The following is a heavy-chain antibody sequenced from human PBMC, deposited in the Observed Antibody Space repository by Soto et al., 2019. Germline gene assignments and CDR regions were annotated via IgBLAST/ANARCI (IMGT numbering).Heavy chain of an antibody. J-gene: IGHJ4*02. Sequence: GGSLRLSCEASEFTLSDAWMNWVRQAPGKGPEWVGPIRGKTEGPTKDYAAPVKDRFIISNDNSRNTLNLQMNSLKTKDTAVYYCTTDNPRAYWGQGTLVTVSS. CDR1: EFTLSDAW. CDR2: IRGKTEGPTK. CDR3: TTDNPRAY. V-gene: IGHV3-15*07.